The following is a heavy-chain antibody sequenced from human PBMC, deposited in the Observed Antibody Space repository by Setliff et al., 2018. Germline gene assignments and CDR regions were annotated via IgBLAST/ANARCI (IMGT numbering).Heavy chain of an antibody. Sequence: GGSLRLSCAASGFTFSDHHMNWVRQAPGKGLEWISLIRTKGNSETTEYATSVKGRFTISRDDSTSVAYLQMNSLKSEDTAVYYCTRDAHFWAPQYSLWSDGAYSQYYYMDVWGKGTTVTVSS. V-gene: IGHV3-49*04. CDR3: TRDAHFWAPQYSLWSDGAYSQYYYMDV. CDR2: IRTKGNSETT. D-gene: IGHD2-15*01. J-gene: IGHJ6*03. CDR1: GFTFSDHH.